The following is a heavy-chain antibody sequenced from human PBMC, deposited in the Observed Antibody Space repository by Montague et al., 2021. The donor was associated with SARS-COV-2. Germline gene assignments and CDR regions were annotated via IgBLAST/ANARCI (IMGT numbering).Heavy chain of an antibody. CDR2: IDCYDDK. CDR1: GASISSYYW. J-gene: IGHJ4*02. D-gene: IGHD1-14*01. Sequence: TLSLTCTVSGASISSYYWSWIWQPPGKALEWLARIDCYDDKYYSTSLKTRLTISKDTSKNQVVLTMTNMDPVDTATYYCARMAPITGLDYWGQGTLVTVSS. V-gene: IGHV2-70*11. CDR3: ARMAPITGLDY.